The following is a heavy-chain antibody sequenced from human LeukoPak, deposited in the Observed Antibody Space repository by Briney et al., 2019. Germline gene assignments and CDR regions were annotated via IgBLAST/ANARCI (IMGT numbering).Heavy chain of an antibody. CDR1: GGSISNYY. Sequence: SEILSLTCSVSGGSISNYYWSWIRQPPGKGLEWIGYIYYTGSTNYKSSLKSRVTISVDTSKNQFSLKLSSVTAADTAVYYCARESGTVGFDYWGQGTLVTVSS. J-gene: IGHJ4*02. V-gene: IGHV4-59*12. D-gene: IGHD1-26*01. CDR3: ARESGTVGFDY. CDR2: IYYTGST.